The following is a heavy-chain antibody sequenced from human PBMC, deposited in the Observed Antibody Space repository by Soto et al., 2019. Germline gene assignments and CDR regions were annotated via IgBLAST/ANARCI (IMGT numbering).Heavy chain of an antibody. CDR3: ARGNGEARRAELSL. Sequence: QVQLQQWGAGLLKPSETLSLTCAVYGGSFSGYYWNWVRQSPGKGLEWLGEINHRGSTNYSPSLKSRVTISVDTSKSQFSLKLSSVTAADTAVYYCARGNGEARRAELSLWGQGALVTVSS. V-gene: IGHV4-34*01. J-gene: IGHJ4*02. D-gene: IGHD3-10*01. CDR1: GGSFSGYY. CDR2: INHRGST.